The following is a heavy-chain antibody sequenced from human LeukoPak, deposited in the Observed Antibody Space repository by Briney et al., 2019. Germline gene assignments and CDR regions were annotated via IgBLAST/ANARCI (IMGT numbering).Heavy chain of an antibody. CDR1: GGSISSGGYY. J-gene: IGHJ4*02. Sequence: PSETLSLTCTVSGGSISSGGYYWSWIRQPRGKGLEWIGYVYHSGITYYNPFLKSRVTVSVDNSKNQFSLKLTSVTAADTAVYYCARGAPYYFDYWGQGTLVTVSS. CDR3: ARGAPYYFDY. CDR2: VYHSGIT. V-gene: IGHV4-30-2*01.